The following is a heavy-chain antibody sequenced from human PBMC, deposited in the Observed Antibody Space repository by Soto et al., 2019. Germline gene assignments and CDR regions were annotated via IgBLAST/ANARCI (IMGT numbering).Heavy chain of an antibody. D-gene: IGHD4-17*01. CDR3: ARTYGGNTFDF. J-gene: IGHJ4*02. V-gene: IGHV4-59*01. CDR2: IYYSGTT. Sequence: QVQLQESGPGLVKPSETLSLSCTVSGGSISFYYWSWIRQPPGKGLEWIGYIYYSGTTNYNPSLKCRVTISVDTSKNQFSLNLSSVTAAATAVYYCARTYGGNTFDFWGQGTLVTVSS. CDR1: GGSISFYY.